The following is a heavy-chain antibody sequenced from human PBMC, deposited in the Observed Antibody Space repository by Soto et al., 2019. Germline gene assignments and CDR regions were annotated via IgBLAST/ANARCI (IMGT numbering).Heavy chain of an antibody. CDR3: ATLEYSSSYYAFDI. CDR2: INPSGGST. V-gene: IGHV1-46*01. CDR1: GYTLASCY. D-gene: IGHD6-6*01. Sequence: VSVKVSWKECGYTLASCYMRWVRHAPGQGLEWMGIINPSGGSTSYAQKFQGRVTMTRDTSTSTVYMELSSLRSEDTAVYYCATLEYSSSYYAFDILGQGTMVTVSS. J-gene: IGHJ3*02.